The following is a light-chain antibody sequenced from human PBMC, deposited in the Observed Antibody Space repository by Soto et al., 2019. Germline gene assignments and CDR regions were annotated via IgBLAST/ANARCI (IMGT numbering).Light chain of an antibody. CDR2: GAS. CDR1: QSVSSSY. CDR3: ENRSNLPIT. V-gene: IGKV3D-20*02. J-gene: IGKJ5*01. Sequence: EIVLTQSPGTLSLSPEERATLSCRASQSVSSSYLAWYQQKPGQAPRLLIYGASGRATGIPDRFSGSWSCTVFALTISCLGCEGFAVYCSENRSNLPITFGQGTRLEIK.